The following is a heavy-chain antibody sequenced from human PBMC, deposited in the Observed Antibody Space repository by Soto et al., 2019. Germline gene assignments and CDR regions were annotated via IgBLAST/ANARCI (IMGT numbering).Heavy chain of an antibody. V-gene: IGHV4-39*01. J-gene: IGHJ5*01. CDR3: ARNQLEFWNWFDS. D-gene: IGHD2-2*01. CDR1: VASVSSDTHY. Sequence: SETLSLTCTVSVASVSSDTHYWAWGRQPLGKGLEWIGCVYYRGRTYYNPSLKSRVSISIDTSKNQFSVKLTSMTAADTAIYFCARNQLEFWNWFDSWGQGNLVTVSS. CDR2: VYYRGRT.